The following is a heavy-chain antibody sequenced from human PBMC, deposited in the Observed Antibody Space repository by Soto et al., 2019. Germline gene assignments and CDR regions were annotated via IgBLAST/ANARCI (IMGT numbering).Heavy chain of an antibody. D-gene: IGHD3-10*01. V-gene: IGHV3-11*01. CDR1: GFTFSDYY. Sequence: GGSLRLSCAASGFTFSDYYMTWIRQAPGKGLEWVSYISSGGSTIYYADSVKGRFTISRDNAKNSLYLQMNSLRAEDTAMYYCASLAIGTIIRGAPDFWGQGTLVTVSS. J-gene: IGHJ4*02. CDR2: ISSGGSTI. CDR3: ASLAIGTIIRGAPDF.